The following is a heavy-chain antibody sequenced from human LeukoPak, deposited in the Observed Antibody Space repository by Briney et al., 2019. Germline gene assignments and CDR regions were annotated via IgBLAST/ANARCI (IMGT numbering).Heavy chain of an antibody. Sequence: SETLSLTCAVSGGSLSGYYWSWIRQPAGKGLEWIGRIYTSGSTNYNPSLKSRVTMSVDTSKNQFSLKLSSVTAADTAVYYCARERSSIAVAHFDYWGQGTLVTVSS. CDR3: ARERSSIAVAHFDY. V-gene: IGHV4-4*07. D-gene: IGHD6-19*01. CDR1: GGSLSGYY. J-gene: IGHJ4*02. CDR2: IYTSGST.